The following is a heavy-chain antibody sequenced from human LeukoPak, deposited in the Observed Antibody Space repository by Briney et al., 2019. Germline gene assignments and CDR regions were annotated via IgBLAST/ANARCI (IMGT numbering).Heavy chain of an antibody. J-gene: IGHJ4*02. CDR1: GGSISNTNW. Sequence: SGTLSLTCGVSGGSISNTNWWSWVRQPPGQGLEWIGEISLTGLTHYNPSLESRVTVSLDKSKNQLSLNLASVTAADTAVYYCSRENGAFSPFGYWGQGTLVTVLS. D-gene: IGHD2-8*01. V-gene: IGHV4-4*02. CDR2: ISLTGLT. CDR3: SRENGAFSPFGY.